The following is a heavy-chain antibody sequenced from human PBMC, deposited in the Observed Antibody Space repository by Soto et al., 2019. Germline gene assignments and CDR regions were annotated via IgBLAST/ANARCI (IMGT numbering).Heavy chain of an antibody. J-gene: IGHJ4*02. V-gene: IGHV4-59*08. CDR2: IYYSGST. Sequence: QVQLQESGPGLVKPSETLSLTCTVSGGSISSYYWSWIRQPPGKGLEWIGYIYYSGSTNHNPSLKSRVTISVDTSKNQFSLKLSSVTAADTAVYYCARRSTYYDGSGSFRYFDYWGQGTLVTVSS. CDR1: GGSISSYY. D-gene: IGHD3-10*01. CDR3: ARRSTYYDGSGSFRYFDY.